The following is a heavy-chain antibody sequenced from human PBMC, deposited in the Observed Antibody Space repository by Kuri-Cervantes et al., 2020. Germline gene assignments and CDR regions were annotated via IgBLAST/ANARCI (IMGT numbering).Heavy chain of an antibody. Sequence: GESLKISCAASGFTFSSYGMHWVRQAPGKGLEWVAVISYDGSNKYYSDSVKGRFTISRDNAKNTLYLQMNSLRAEDTALYYCAKNTGWGLGGTNYFDDWGQGTPVTVSS. D-gene: IGHD3-16*01. J-gene: IGHJ4*02. V-gene: IGHV3-30*18. CDR3: AKNTGWGLGGTNYFDD. CDR1: GFTFSSYG. CDR2: ISYDGSNK.